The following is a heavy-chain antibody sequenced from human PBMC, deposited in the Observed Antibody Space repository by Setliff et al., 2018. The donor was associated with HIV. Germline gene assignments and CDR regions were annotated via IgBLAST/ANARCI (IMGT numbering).Heavy chain of an antibody. CDR1: GFTFDDYG. V-gene: IGHV3-20*04. CDR2: INWNGGST. J-gene: IGHJ4*02. Sequence: GGSLRLSCAASGFTFDDYGMSWVRQAPGKGLEWVSGINWNGGSTYYADSVKGRFTISRDNSKNTLYLQMNSLRAEDTALYFCAKVPTWGSADYWGQGTLVTVSS. CDR3: AKVPTWGSADY. D-gene: IGHD3-16*01.